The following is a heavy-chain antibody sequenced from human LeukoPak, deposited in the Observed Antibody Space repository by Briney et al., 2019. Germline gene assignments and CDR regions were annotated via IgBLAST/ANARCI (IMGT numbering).Heavy chain of an antibody. Sequence: SETLSLTCTVSGGSISSYYWSWIRQPAGKGLEWIGRIYTSGSTNHNPSLKSRVTMSVDTSKNQFSLKLSSVTAADTAVYYCARDQAVAGTSHFDYWGQGALVTVSS. J-gene: IGHJ4*02. CDR3: ARDQAVAGTSHFDY. CDR1: GGSISSYY. D-gene: IGHD6-19*01. V-gene: IGHV4-4*07. CDR2: IYTSGST.